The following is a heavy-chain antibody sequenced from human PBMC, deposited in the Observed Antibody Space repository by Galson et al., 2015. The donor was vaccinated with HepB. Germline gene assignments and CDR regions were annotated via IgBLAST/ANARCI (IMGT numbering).Heavy chain of an antibody. J-gene: IGHJ3*01. CDR1: GHIFMSYA. CDR3: TRSGAGGNAFDF. V-gene: IGHV7-4-1*02. CDR2: INTVTGNP. Sequence: SVKVSCKASGHIFMSYALNWVRQAPGQGLEWMAWINTVTGNPTYAQDFTGRFVFSLDSSVSTAYLQINTLQAEDTAVYFCTRSGAGGNAFDFWGQGTMVTVSS. D-gene: IGHD3-10*01.